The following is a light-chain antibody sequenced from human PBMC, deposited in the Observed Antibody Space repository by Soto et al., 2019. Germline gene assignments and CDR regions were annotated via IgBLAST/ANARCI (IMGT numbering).Light chain of an antibody. Sequence: EIVLTQSPATLSLSPGERATLSCRASQSVSSYLAWYQQQHGQAPSLLIYDASNRATGIPARFSGSGSGTDFTLTISSREAEDFAVYYCQQRSNWPPLTFGGGTKVEIK. CDR3: QQRSNWPPLT. CDR1: QSVSSY. CDR2: DAS. J-gene: IGKJ4*01. V-gene: IGKV3-11*01.